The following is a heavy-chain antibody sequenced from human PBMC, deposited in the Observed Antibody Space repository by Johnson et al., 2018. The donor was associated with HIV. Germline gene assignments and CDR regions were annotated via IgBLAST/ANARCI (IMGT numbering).Heavy chain of an antibody. CDR1: GFTFSNAW. CDR2: IKSKTDGGTT. J-gene: IGHJ3*02. D-gene: IGHD6-13*01. Sequence: VQLVESGGGLVKPGGSLRLSCAASGFTFSNAWMSWVRQAPGKGLEWVGRIKSKTDGGTTDYAAPVNGRFTIARDDSKNTLDLQMNNVRAEDTAVYYCAKDWAYSSSWYDEGLAFDIWGQGTMVTVSS. CDR3: AKDWAYSSSWYDEGLAFDI. V-gene: IGHV3-15*01.